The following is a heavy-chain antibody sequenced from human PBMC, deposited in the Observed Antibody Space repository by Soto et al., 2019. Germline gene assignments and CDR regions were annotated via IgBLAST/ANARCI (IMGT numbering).Heavy chain of an antibody. CDR1: GFTFSSYA. D-gene: IGHD5-12*01. J-gene: IGHJ3*02. CDR3: ARDLPYSGYGKEAFHI. Sequence: HPGGSLRLSCAASGFTFSSYAMSWVRQAPGKGLEWVSAISGSGGSTYYADSVKGRFTISRDNAKNTLYLQMNSLRAEDTAVYYCARDLPYSGYGKEAFHIWGQGTLVTVSS. V-gene: IGHV3-23*01. CDR2: ISGSGGST.